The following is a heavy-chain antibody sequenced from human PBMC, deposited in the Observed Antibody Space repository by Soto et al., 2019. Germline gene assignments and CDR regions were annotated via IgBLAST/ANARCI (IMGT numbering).Heavy chain of an antibody. Sequence: GESLKISCKGSGYSFIRYWIGWVRQMPGKGLEWMGIIYPGDSDTRYSPSFQGQVTISADKPISTAYLQWSSLKASDTAMYYCARLGAARDPKNYYYYGMDVWGQGTTVTVSS. J-gene: IGHJ6*02. CDR3: ARLGAARDPKNYYYYGMDV. CDR2: IYPGDSDT. D-gene: IGHD6-6*01. CDR1: GYSFIRYW. V-gene: IGHV5-51*01.